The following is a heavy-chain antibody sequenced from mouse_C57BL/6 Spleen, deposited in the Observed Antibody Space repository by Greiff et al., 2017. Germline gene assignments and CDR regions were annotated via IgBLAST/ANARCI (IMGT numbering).Heavy chain of an antibody. V-gene: IGHV1-80*01. CDR1: GYAFSSYW. CDR2: IYPGDGDT. D-gene: IGHD2-5*01. CDR3: ARTAYYSNYVDWYGDV. Sequence: LVESGAELVKPGASVTISCKASGYAFSSYWMNWVKQRPGTGLEWIGQIYPGDGDTNYNGKFKGKATLTADKSSSTAYMQLSSLTSEDSAVYFCARTAYYSNYVDWYGDVGGTGTTVVVSS. J-gene: IGHJ1*03.